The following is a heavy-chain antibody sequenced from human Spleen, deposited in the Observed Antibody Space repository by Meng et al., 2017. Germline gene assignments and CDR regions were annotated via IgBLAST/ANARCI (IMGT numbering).Heavy chain of an antibody. V-gene: IGHV3-48*03. D-gene: IGHD4-23*01. CDR3: ARILATVVTPGMDV. CDR2: ISSSGDFI. Sequence: GESLKISCAASGFTFNNYEMNWVRQAPGKGLEWVSYISSSGDFIYYSDSVKGRFTISRDNAKNSLFLQMNSLRAEDSAVYYCARILATVVTPGMDVWGQGTTVTVSS. CDR1: GFTFNNYE. J-gene: IGHJ6*02.